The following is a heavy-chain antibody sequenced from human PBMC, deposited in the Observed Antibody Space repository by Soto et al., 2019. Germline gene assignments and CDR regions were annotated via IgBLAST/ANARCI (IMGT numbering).Heavy chain of an antibody. CDR3: ARSDSGYSYGDY. CDR2: ISSSSSYI. J-gene: IGHJ4*02. D-gene: IGHD5-18*01. V-gene: IGHV3-21*01. CDR1: GFTFSSYS. Sequence: GGSLRLSCAASGFTFSSYSMNWVRQAPGKGLEWVSSISSSSSYIYYADSVKGRFTISRDNAKNSLYLQMNSLRAEDTAVYYCARSDSGYSYGDYWGQGTLVTVSS.